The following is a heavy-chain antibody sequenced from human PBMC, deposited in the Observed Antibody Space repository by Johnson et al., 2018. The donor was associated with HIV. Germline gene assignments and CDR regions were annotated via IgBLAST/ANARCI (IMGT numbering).Heavy chain of an antibody. D-gene: IGHD6-6*01. V-gene: IGHV3-30*04. J-gene: IGHJ3*02. Sequence: QVQLVESGGGVVQPGRSLRLSCAASGFSFSTYAMHWVRQAPGKGLEWVALISSDGSNKYYADSVKGRFTISRDDSKNTLYLQMNSLKTEETAVYYCTTATPPEQLDDAFDIWGQGTMVTVSS. CDR1: GFSFSTYA. CDR3: TTATPPEQLDDAFDI. CDR2: ISSDGSNK.